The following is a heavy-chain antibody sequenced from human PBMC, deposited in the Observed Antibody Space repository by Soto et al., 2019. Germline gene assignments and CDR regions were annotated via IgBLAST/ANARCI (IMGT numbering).Heavy chain of an antibody. CDR2: ISPKSGGT. CDR3: ASSMHLGIHFGFDY. D-gene: IGHD2-8*01. J-gene: IGHJ4*02. V-gene: IGHV1-2*04. CDR1: GYTFSAYF. Sequence: QVQLLQSGAEVKRLGASVKVSCKASGYTFSAYFIHWVRQAPGQGLEWMGWISPKSGGTNYSQKFQGWVTMTWYTSISTAYMELSRLRSDDTATYYCASSMHLGIHFGFDYWGVGTVVTVSS.